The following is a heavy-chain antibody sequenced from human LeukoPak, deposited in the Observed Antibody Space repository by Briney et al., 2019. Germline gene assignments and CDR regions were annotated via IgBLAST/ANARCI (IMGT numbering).Heavy chain of an antibody. J-gene: IGHJ4*02. V-gene: IGHV4-39*01. CDR1: GYSISSSNYY. Sequence: SETLSLTCTVSGYSISSSNYYWGWNRQPPGKGLEWIGSIYYSGSTYYNPSLKSRVTISVDTSKNQFSLKLNSVTAADTAVFYCASGEYTYGFPPFDYWGQGTLVTVSS. D-gene: IGHD5-18*01. CDR3: ASGEYTYGFPPFDY. CDR2: IYYSGST.